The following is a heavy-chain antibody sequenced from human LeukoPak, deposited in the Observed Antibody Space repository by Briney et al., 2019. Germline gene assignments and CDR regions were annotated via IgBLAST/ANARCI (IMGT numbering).Heavy chain of an antibody. CDR1: GGSISSSSYY. CDR2: IYYSGST. V-gene: IGHV4-39*07. CDR3: ASQEDQDAVAARFDY. Sequence: SSETLSLTCTVSGGSISSSSYYWGWIRQPPGKGLEWIGSIYYSGSTNYNPSLKSRVTISVDKSKNQFSLKLSSVTAADTAVYYCASQEDQDAVAARFDYWGQGTLVTVSS. D-gene: IGHD6-6*01. J-gene: IGHJ4*02.